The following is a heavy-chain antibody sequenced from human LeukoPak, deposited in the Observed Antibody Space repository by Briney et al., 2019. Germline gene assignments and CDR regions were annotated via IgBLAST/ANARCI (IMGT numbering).Heavy chain of an antibody. CDR1: GLTLDDYG. J-gene: IGHJ4*02. Sequence: RGSLRLSRAASGLTLDDYGMSGVRPAPRKGGEWVSGIKWNGGSTGYAESVKGRFTTPRDNTKNTLYLQMNSLRAEDRALYYCARGTLKAAATDFDYWGQGTLVTVSS. CDR2: IKWNGGST. V-gene: IGHV3-20*04. D-gene: IGHD6-13*01. CDR3: ARGTLKAAATDFDY.